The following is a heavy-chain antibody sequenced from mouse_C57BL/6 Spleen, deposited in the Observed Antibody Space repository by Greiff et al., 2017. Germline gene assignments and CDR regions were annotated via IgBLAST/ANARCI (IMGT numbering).Heavy chain of an antibody. CDR3: ARWQLGLDY. CDR1: GYTFTSYW. Sequence: QVQLQQPGAELVMPGASVKLSCKASGYTFTSYWMHWVKQRPGQGLEWIGEIDPSDSYTNYNQKFKGKSTLTVDKSSSTAYMQLSSLTSEDSAVDYCARWQLGLDYWGQGTTLTVSS. D-gene: IGHD4-1*02. CDR2: IDPSDSYT. J-gene: IGHJ2*01. V-gene: IGHV1-69*01.